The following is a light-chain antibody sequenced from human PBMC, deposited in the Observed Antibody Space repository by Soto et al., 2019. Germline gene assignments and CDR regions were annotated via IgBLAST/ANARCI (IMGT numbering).Light chain of an antibody. J-gene: IGLJ1*01. Sequence: HSVVTQPPSVSGAPGQRVTISCTGTSSNIGAGYDVHWYQHLPGTAPKLLIYGNTIRPSGVPDRFSGSKSGTSASLAITGLQAEDEADYYCQSYDRSLRGYVFGTGTKLTVL. CDR3: QSYDRSLRGYV. CDR1: SSNIGAGYD. V-gene: IGLV1-40*01. CDR2: GNT.